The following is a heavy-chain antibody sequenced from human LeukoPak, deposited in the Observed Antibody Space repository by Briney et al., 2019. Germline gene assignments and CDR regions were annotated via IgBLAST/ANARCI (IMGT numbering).Heavy chain of an antibody. D-gene: IGHD3-22*01. CDR2: ISPTGDGA. J-gene: IGHJ4*02. V-gene: IGHV3-23*01. Sequence: GGSLRLSCAASGFTFSSYAMSWVRQAPGKGLEWVSGISPTGDGAYYADSVKGRFTISRDNFKNTLYVHMNSLRAEDTAVYYCAKAGDRNYFGYWGQGALVTVSS. CDR3: AKAGDRNYFGY. CDR1: GFTFSSYA.